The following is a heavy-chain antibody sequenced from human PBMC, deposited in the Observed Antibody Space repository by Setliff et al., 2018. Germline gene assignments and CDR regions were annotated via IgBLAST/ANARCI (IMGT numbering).Heavy chain of an antibody. D-gene: IGHD6-13*01. CDR1: DASIGGSGYY. CDR2: IHYSGST. Sequence: PSETLSLTCTVSDASIGGSGYYWGWIRQPPGKGPEWIGNIHYSGSTHYNPSLKSRVTISVDTSKNQFSLKLSSVTAADTAVYYCARDLASSSDQFIGGWFDPWGQGTLVTVSS. CDR3: ARDLASSSDQFIGGWFDP. V-gene: IGHV4-39*07. J-gene: IGHJ5*02.